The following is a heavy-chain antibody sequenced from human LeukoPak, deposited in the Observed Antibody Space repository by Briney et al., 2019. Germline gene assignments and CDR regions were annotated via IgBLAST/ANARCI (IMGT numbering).Heavy chain of an antibody. J-gene: IGHJ5*02. D-gene: IGHD2-15*01. CDR3: ARDGFSSEDIVVVVAATNNWFDP. V-gene: IGHV4-39*07. CDR1: GGSISSSSYY. Sequence: SETLSLTCTVSGGSISSSSYYWGWIRQPPGKGLEWIGSIYYSGSTYYNPSLKSRVTISVDTSKNQFSLKLSSVTAADTAVYYCARDGFSSEDIVVVVAATNNWFDPWGQGTLVTVSS. CDR2: IYYSGST.